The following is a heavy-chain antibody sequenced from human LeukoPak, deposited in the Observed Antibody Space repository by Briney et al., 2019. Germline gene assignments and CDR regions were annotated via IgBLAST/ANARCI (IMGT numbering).Heavy chain of an antibody. J-gene: IGHJ6*02. CDR3: ANKDIVVVVAATPPYYYGMDV. Sequence: GGSLRLSCAASGFTFSDYYMSWIRQAPGKGLEWVSYISSSGSTTYYADSVKGRFTISRDNSKNTLYLQMNSLRAEDTAVYYCANKDIVVVVAATPPYYYGMDVWGQGTTVTVSS. D-gene: IGHD2-15*01. CDR1: GFTFSDYY. CDR2: ISSSGSTT. V-gene: IGHV3-11*01.